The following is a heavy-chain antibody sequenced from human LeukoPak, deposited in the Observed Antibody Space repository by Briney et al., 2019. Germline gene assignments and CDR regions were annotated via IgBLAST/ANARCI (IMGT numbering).Heavy chain of an antibody. D-gene: IGHD6-13*01. J-gene: IGHJ4*02. CDR2: INHSGST. V-gene: IGHV4-34*01. Sequence: SETLSLTCAVYGGSFSGYYWSWIRQPPGKGLEWIGEINHSGSTNYNPSLKSRVTISVDTSKNQFSPKLSSVTAADTAVYYCARLSSYSSSWYGYWGQGTLVTVSS. CDR3: ARLSSYSSSWYGY. CDR1: GGSFSGYY.